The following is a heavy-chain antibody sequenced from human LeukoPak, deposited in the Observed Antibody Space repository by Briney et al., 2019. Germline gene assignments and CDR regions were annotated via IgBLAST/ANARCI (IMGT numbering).Heavy chain of an antibody. CDR2: IYSGGST. Sequence: PGGSLRLSCAASGFTVSSNYMSWVRQAPGKGLEWVSVIYSGGSTYYADSVKVRFTISRDDSKNTLYLQMNSLRAEDTAVYYCARMSSSWYTGAGDWFDPWAREPWSPSPQ. D-gene: IGHD6-13*01. V-gene: IGHV3-53*01. CDR3: ARMSSSWYTGAGDWFDP. J-gene: IGHJ5*02. CDR1: GFTVSSNY.